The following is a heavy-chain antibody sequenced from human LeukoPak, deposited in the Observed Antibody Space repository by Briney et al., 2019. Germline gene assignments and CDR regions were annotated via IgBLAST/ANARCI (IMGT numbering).Heavy chain of an antibody. J-gene: IGHJ4*02. CDR1: GFTLSSYE. CDR3: ARATTYDILTGYSDY. V-gene: IGHV3-23*01. Sequence: GGSLRLSCTASGFTLSSYEMSWIRQAPGKGLEWVSSIDYSGGDTHYADSVKGRFTISRDNSKNTLYLQMNSLRAEDTAVYYCARATTYDILTGYSDYWGQGTLVTVSS. CDR2: IDYSGGDT. D-gene: IGHD3-9*01.